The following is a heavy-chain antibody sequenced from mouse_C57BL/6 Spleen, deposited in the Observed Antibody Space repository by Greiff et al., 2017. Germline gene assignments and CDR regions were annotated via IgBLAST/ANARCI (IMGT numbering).Heavy chain of an antibody. CDR1: GFTFSNYW. CDR2: IRLKSDNYAT. CDR3: TVTTVVGGVDY. V-gene: IGHV6-3*01. D-gene: IGHD1-1*01. J-gene: IGHJ2*01. Sequence: LQESGGGLVQPGGSMKLSCVASGFTFSNYWMNWVRQSPEKGLEWVAQIRLKSDNYATHYAESVKGRFTISRDDSKSSVYLQMNNLRAEDTGIYYCTVTTVVGGVDYWGQGTTLTVSS.